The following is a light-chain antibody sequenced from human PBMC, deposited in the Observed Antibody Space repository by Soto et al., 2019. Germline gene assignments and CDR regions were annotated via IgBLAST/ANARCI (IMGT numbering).Light chain of an antibody. CDR2: DVS. CDR3: SSYTSSSTKV. Sequence: QSALTQPASVSGSPGQSITISCTGTSSDVGAYTFVSWYQQHPDKVPKLMIFDVSRRPSGVCDRFSGSKSGNTASLTISGLQPEDEADYYCSSYTSSSTKVFRSRTKLTVL. V-gene: IGLV2-14*03. J-gene: IGLJ1*01. CDR1: SSDVGAYTF.